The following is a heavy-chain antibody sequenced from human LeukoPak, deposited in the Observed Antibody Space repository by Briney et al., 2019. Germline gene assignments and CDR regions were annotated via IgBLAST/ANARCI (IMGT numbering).Heavy chain of an antibody. V-gene: IGHV3-23*01. CDR2: ISGSGGST. D-gene: IGHD3-3*01. CDR1: GFTFSSYA. Sequence: GGSLRLSCAASGFTFSSYAMSWVRQAPGKGLEWVSAISGSGGSTYYADSVKGRFTISRDNSKNTLYLQMNSLRAEDTAVYYCAKDDPNYVFWSGWKHPPRYFDYGGQEPRATVPP. CDR3: AKDDPNYVFWSGWKHPPRYFDY. J-gene: IGHJ4*02.